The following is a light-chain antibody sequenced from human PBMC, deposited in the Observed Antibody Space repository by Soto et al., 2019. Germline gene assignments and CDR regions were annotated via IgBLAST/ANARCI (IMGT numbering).Light chain of an antibody. CDR1: SSDVGGYNY. Sequence: QSALTQPASVSGSPGQSSTISCTGTSSDVGGYNYVSWYQQHPGKAPKLMIYEVSNRPSGVSNRFSGSKSGNTASLTISGLQAEDEADYYCSSYTSSNTLVFGTGTKLTVL. CDR2: EVS. V-gene: IGLV2-14*01. J-gene: IGLJ1*01. CDR3: SSYTSSNTLV.